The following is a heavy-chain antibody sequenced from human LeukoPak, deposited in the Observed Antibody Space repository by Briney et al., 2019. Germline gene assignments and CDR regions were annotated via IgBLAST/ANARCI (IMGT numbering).Heavy chain of an antibody. CDR2: IYYSGST. D-gene: IGHD2-2*01. CDR3: ARLYCSSTSCAPYFDY. V-gene: IGHV4-59*01. CDR1: GGSISSYY. J-gene: IGHJ4*02. Sequence: SETLSLTCTVSGGSISSYYWSWIRQPPGKGLEWIGYIYYSGSTNYNPSLKSRVTISVDTSKNQFFLKLSSVTAADTAVYYCARLYCSSTSCAPYFDYWGQGTLVTVSS.